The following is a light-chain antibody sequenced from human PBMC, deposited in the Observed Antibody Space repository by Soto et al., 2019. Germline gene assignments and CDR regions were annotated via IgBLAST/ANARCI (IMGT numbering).Light chain of an antibody. V-gene: IGKV3-15*01. CDR2: GAF. Sequence: EIVLTQSPGTLSLSPGERATLSCRSSQSVSSSYLAWYQQKPGQAPSLLIYGAFTRATGIPARFSGTGSGTEFTLTISGLQSDDFALYYCQQYNDWPLTFGQGTKWIS. CDR3: QQYNDWPLT. CDR1: QSVSSSY. J-gene: IGKJ1*01.